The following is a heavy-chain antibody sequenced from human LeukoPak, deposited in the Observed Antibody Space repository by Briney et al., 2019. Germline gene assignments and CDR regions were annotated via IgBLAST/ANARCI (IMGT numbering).Heavy chain of an antibody. CDR1: GGTFSSYA. D-gene: IGHD3-10*01. CDR3: ARGDGGGWFGELLEGYYYYYYMDV. CDR2: IIPIFGTA. Sequence: ASVKVSCKASGGTFSSYAISWVRQAPGQGLEWMGGIIPIFGTANYAQKFQGRVTITADESTSTAYMELSSLRSEDTAVYYCARGDGGGWFGELLEGYYYYYYMDVWGKGTTVTISS. V-gene: IGHV1-69*01. J-gene: IGHJ6*03.